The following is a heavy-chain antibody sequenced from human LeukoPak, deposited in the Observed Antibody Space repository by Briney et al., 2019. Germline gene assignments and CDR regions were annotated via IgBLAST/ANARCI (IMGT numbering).Heavy chain of an antibody. D-gene: IGHD3-10*01. CDR1: GYTFTSYY. CDR3: ASGYYGSGSYYDYYYYYYMDV. V-gene: IGHV1-46*01. Sequence: ASVKVSCKASGYTFTSYYIYWVRQAPGQGLEWMGIINPSRGSTNYAQRFQGRVTMTRDMSTSTVYMELSSLRSEDTAVYYCASGYYGSGSYYDYYYYYYMDVWGKGTTVTISS. CDR2: INPSRGST. J-gene: IGHJ6*03.